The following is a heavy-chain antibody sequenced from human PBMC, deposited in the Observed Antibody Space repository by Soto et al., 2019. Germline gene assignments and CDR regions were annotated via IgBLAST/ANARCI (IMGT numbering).Heavy chain of an antibody. CDR3: ARTYYYDSSGYPPSPLYFDY. CDR2: IYYSGST. CDR1: GGSISSGGYY. J-gene: IGHJ4*02. D-gene: IGHD3-22*01. Sequence: QVQLQESGPGLVKPSQTLSLTCTVSGGSISSGGYYWSWIRQHPGKGLEWIGYIYYSGSTYYNPSLKGRVTISVDTSKNQFSLKLSSVTAADTAVYYCARTYYYDSSGYPPSPLYFDYWGQGTLVTVSS. V-gene: IGHV4-31*03.